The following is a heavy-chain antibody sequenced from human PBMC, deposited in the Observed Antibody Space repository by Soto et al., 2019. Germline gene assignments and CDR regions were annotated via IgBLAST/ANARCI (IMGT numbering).Heavy chain of an antibody. J-gene: IGHJ4*02. V-gene: IGHV3-30-3*01. CDR2: ISYDGSSK. CDR1: GFTFSSYA. CDR3: ARDPWLEPLYPARGAVAGYFDY. D-gene: IGHD6-19*01. Sequence: PGGSLRLSCAASGFTFSSYAMHWVRQAPGKGLEWVAVISYDGSSKYYADSVKGRFTISRDNSKNTLYLQMNSLRAEDTAVYYCARDPWLEPLYPARGAVAGYFDYWGQGTLVTVSS.